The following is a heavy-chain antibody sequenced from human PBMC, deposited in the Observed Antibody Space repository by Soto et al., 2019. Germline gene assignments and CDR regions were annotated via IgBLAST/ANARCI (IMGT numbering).Heavy chain of an antibody. CDR3: ARGVLYYYDSSGYPHWFDP. D-gene: IGHD3-22*01. CDR1: GFTFSSYE. J-gene: IGHJ5*02. CDR2: ISSSGSII. V-gene: IGHV3-48*03. Sequence: VQLVESGGGVVQPGRSLRLSCAASGFTFSSYEMNWVRQAPGKGLEWVSYISSSGSIIYYADSVKGRFTISRDNAKNSLYLQMNSLRAEDTAVYYCARGVLYYYDSSGYPHWFDPWGQGTLVTVSS.